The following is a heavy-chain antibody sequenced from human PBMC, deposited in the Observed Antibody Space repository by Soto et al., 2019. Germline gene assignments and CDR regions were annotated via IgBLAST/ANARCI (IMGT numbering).Heavy chain of an antibody. CDR3: ARTAAAGKYYYGVDV. CDR1: GYRFTRNW. D-gene: IGHD6-13*01. CDR2: IYPGDSDT. J-gene: IGHJ6*02. Sequence: PGESLKISCQVSGYRFTRNWIAWVRQVPGKGLEWMGIIYPGDSDTRYSPSFQGQVTISADKSISTAYLQWSSLKASDTAIYYCARTAAAGKYYYGVDVWGQGTTVTVSS. V-gene: IGHV5-51*01.